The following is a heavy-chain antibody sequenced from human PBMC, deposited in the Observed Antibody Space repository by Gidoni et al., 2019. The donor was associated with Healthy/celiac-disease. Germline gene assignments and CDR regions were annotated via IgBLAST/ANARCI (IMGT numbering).Heavy chain of an antibody. CDR3: ARDILTGYSAFDY. D-gene: IGHD3-9*01. CDR2: IYYSGST. J-gene: IGHJ4*02. V-gene: IGHV4-30-4*01. Sequence: QVQLQESGPGLVKPSQTLSLTCTVSGGAISSGDYYWSWIRQPPGKGLEWIGYIYYSGSTYYHPSLKSRVTISVDTSKNQFSLKLSSVTAADTAVYYCARDILTGYSAFDYWGQGTLVTVSS. CDR1: GGAISSGDYY.